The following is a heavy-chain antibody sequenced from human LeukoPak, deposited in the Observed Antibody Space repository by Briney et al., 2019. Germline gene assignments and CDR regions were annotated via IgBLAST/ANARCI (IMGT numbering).Heavy chain of an antibody. D-gene: IGHD3-22*01. Sequence: SETLSLTCPVSGDSISSRTNCWGWIRQPPGKGLEWIGCIYYNGNTYYNPSLRSRVTISLDTSKNQFSLKLTSVTAADTAVYYCGRVRKSDTAIDYWGQGTLVTVSS. CDR2: IYYNGNT. CDR1: GDSISSRTNC. J-gene: IGHJ4*02. CDR3: GRVRKSDTAIDY. V-gene: IGHV4-39*07.